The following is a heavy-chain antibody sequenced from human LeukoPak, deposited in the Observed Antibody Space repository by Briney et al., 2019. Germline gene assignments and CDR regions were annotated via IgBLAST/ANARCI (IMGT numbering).Heavy chain of an antibody. J-gene: IGHJ5*02. Sequence: SETLSLTCTVSGGSISTYYWSWIRQPPGKGLEWIGYIYHSGSTKYNPSLKSRVTISVDTSKNQFSLKLSSVTAADTAVYYCATSGGGSGSYYHPNWFDPWGQGTLVTVSS. V-gene: IGHV4-59*12. CDR1: GGSISTYY. CDR3: ATSGGGSGSYYHPNWFDP. D-gene: IGHD3-10*01. CDR2: IYHSGST.